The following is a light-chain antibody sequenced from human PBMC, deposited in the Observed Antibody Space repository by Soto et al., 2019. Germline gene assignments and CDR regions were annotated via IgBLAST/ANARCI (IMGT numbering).Light chain of an antibody. V-gene: IGLV7-43*01. CDR1: TGAVTSDYY. CDR2: STN. Sequence: QSVVTQEPSLTVSPGGTVTLTCASNTGAVTSDYYPNWFQQKPGQAPRALIFSTNNRHAWTPARFSGSLLGGKAALTVSGVQPEDEAIYYCLLYFGTAQVFFGGGTKVTVL. J-gene: IGLJ2*01. CDR3: LLYFGTAQVF.